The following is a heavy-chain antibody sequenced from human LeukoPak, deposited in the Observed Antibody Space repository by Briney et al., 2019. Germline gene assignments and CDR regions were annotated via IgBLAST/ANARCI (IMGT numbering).Heavy chain of an antibody. V-gene: IGHV4-34*01. J-gene: IGHJ6*02. CDR3: PRANYCSSTSCIIPYYYYGMDV. Sequence: SETLSLTCALYGGSFSGYYWSWIRQPPREGLGWSGEINHSGSTNYNPSLKSRVTISVDTSKNQFQLKLSSATAADTAVYYCPRANYCSSTSCIIPYYYYGMDVWGQGTTVTVS. CDR2: INHSGST. D-gene: IGHD2-2*01. CDR1: GGSFSGYY.